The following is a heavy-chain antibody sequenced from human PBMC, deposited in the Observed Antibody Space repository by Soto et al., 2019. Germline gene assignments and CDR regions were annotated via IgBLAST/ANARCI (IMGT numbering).Heavy chain of an antibody. V-gene: IGHV3-30-3*01. CDR1: GFTFSSYA. D-gene: IGHD6-13*01. J-gene: IGHJ4*02. Sequence: QVQLVESGGGVVQPGRSLRLSCAASGFTFSSYAMHWVRQAPGKGLEWVAVISYDGSNKYYADSVKGRFTISRDNSKNTLYLQMNSLRAEDTAVYYCPRGAAGTDYWGQGTLVTVSS. CDR3: PRGAAGTDY. CDR2: ISYDGSNK.